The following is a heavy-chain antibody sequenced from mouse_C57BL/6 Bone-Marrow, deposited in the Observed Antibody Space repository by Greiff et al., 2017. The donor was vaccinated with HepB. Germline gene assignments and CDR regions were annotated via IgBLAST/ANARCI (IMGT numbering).Heavy chain of an antibody. D-gene: IGHD1-1*01. CDR1: GYTFTSYG. Sequence: VQLQQSGAELARPGASVKLYCKASGYTFTSYGISWVKQRTGQGLEWIGEIYPRSGNTYYNEKFKGKATLTADKSSSTAYMELRSLTSEDSAVYFCARCGSSYGFAYWGQGTLVTVSA. V-gene: IGHV1-81*01. J-gene: IGHJ3*01. CDR3: ARCGSSYGFAY. CDR2: IYPRSGNT.